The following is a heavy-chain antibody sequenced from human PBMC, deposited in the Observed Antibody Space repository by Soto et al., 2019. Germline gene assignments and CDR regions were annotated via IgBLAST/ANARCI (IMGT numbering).Heavy chain of an antibody. Sequence: PGGSLRLSCAASGFTFSSYGMHWVRQAPGKGLEWVAVIWYDGSNKYYADSVKGRFSLSRDISDNTLHLQMNYLRVEDTAVYYCAREPRYCRGGSCSITGDAYDIWGQGTMVTVSS. D-gene: IGHD2-15*01. CDR1: GFTFSSYG. CDR2: IWYDGSNK. J-gene: IGHJ3*02. CDR3: AREPRYCRGGSCSITGDAYDI. V-gene: IGHV3-33*01.